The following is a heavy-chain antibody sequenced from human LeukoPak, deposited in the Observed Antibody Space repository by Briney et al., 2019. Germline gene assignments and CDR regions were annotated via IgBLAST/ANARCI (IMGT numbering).Heavy chain of an antibody. J-gene: IGHJ6*03. CDR1: RDTFTSYV. CDR2: MNPNSVNT. D-gene: IGHD2-15*01. Sequence: ASVKDSCKAPRDTFTSYVTNGVRQATGQGVEWMGWMNPNSVNTRYAQKFQGSGTMTRNTSISTAYVELSSLSSEDTAVYYCERGYCSGGSCYSYYYYYMDVWGKGTTVTVSS. CDR3: ERGYCSGGSCYSYYYYYMDV. V-gene: IGHV1-8*01.